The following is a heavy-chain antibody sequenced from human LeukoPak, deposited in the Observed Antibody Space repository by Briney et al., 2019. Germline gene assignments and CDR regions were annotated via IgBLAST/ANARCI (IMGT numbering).Heavy chain of an antibody. V-gene: IGHV1-18*01. J-gene: IGHJ4*02. D-gene: IGHD2-2*01. CDR2: IATYNGDT. CDR1: GYTFSNYG. Sequence: ASVKVSCKASGYTFSNYGISWVRQAPGQGPEWIGWIATYNGDTNYGSRLQGRVTVTTDTSTNTACMELRSLTSDDTAVYYCARDERASCLGSSCYYFDYWGQGTLVTVSS. CDR3: ARDERASCLGSSCYYFDY.